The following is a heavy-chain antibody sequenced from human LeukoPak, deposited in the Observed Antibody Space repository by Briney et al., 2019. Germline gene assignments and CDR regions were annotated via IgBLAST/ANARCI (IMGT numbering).Heavy chain of an antibody. CDR2: ISSSGSTI. D-gene: IGHD6-19*01. CDR3: ARESSSGWYRYYYGMDV. Sequence: GGSLRLSCAASGFTFSDYYMSWIRQAPGKGLEWVSYISSSGSTIHYADSVKGRFTISRDNAKNSLYLQMNSLRAEDTAVYYCARESSSGWYRYYYGMDVWGQGTTVTVSS. CDR1: GFTFSDYY. V-gene: IGHV3-11*01. J-gene: IGHJ6*02.